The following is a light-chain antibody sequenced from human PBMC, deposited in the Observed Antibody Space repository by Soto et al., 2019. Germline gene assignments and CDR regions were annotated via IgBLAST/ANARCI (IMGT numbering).Light chain of an antibody. J-gene: IGKJ1*01. V-gene: IGKV3-15*01. CDR1: QNVSSAY. Sequence: EIVLTQSPGTLSLSPGARAPLSCRTRQNVSSAYLAWYQQKPGQAPRLLIYGASTRATGIPARFSGSGSGTEFTLTISSLQSEDFAVYYCQQYNNWLGTFGQGTKVDIK. CDR2: GAS. CDR3: QQYNNWLGT.